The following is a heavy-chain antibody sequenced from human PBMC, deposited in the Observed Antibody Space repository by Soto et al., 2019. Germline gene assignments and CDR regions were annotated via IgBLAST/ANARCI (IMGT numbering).Heavy chain of an antibody. CDR1: GGSITSGGYY. D-gene: IGHD6-19*01. CDR3: ARGIEGWYQGRYYYGMDV. Sequence: TLSLTCSVSGGSITSGGYYWNWIRQHPGKGLEWIGYIYYGGITYYNPSLKSRITISVDASKNQFSLKLSSVTAADTAVYYCARGIEGWYQGRYYYGMDVWGQGTTVTVAS. J-gene: IGHJ6*02. V-gene: IGHV4-31*03. CDR2: IYYGGIT.